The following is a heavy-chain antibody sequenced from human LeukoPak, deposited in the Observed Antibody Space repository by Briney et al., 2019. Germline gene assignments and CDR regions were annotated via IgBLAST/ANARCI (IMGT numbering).Heavy chain of an antibody. CDR2: MNPNSGNT. CDR1: GYIFTSYD. J-gene: IGHJ4*02. Sequence: ASVKVSYKASGYIFTSYDINWVRQATGQGLEWMGWMNPNSGNTGYAQKFQGRVTMTRNTSISTAYMELSSLRSEDTAVYYCARATKNPNYYGSGLGYRPLGYWGQGTLVTVS. CDR3: ARATKNPNYYGSGLGYRPLGY. D-gene: IGHD3-10*01. V-gene: IGHV1-8*01.